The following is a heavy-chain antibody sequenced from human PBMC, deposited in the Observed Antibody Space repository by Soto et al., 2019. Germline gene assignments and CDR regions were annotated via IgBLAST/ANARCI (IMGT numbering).Heavy chain of an antibody. CDR2: INPNSGGT. Sequence: GASVRVSCKASGYTFTGYYMHWVRQAPGQGLEWMGWINPNSGGTNYPQKFQGRVTMTRDTSISTDYMELSRLRSDDTAVYYCAGDLRENPPHSRSSSPYYFYGMDFWGQGTTVTVSS. V-gene: IGHV1-2*02. CDR1: GYTFTGYY. J-gene: IGHJ6*02. CDR3: AGDLRENPPHSRSSSPYYFYGMDF. D-gene: IGHD6-6*01.